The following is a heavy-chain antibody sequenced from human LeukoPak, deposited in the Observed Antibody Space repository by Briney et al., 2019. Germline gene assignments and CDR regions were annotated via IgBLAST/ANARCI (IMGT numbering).Heavy chain of an antibody. J-gene: IGHJ4*02. CDR2: ISSDSSTI. Sequence: GGSLRLSCAASGFTFSDYSMNWVRQAPGKGPEWVSYISSDSSTIYYADSVKGRFTISRDDAKDSLFLQMNSLRDEDTAVYYCATTVTTEFDYWGQGTLVTVSS. D-gene: IGHD4-17*01. V-gene: IGHV3-48*02. CDR3: ATTVTTEFDY. CDR1: GFTFSDYS.